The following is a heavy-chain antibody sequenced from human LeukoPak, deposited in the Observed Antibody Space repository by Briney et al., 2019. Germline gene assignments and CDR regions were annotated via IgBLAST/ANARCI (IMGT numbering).Heavy chain of an antibody. CDR1: GFTFGDYA. J-gene: IGHJ4*02. Sequence: TGGSLRLSCTASGFTFGDYAMSWVRQAPGKGLEWVSFIRGKAYGGTTEYAASVKGRFTISRDDSKSIAYLQMSSLKTEDTAVYYCTRVSLVAASVFFDYWGQGTLVTVSS. V-gene: IGHV3-49*04. D-gene: IGHD2-15*01. CDR3: TRVSLVAASVFFDY. CDR2: IRGKAYGGTT.